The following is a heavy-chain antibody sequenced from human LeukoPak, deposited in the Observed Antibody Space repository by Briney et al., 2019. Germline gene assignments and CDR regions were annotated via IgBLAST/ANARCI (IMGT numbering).Heavy chain of an antibody. CDR1: GGTFSSYA. V-gene: IGHV1-69*05. CDR2: IIPIFGTA. J-gene: IGHJ4*02. Sequence: GASVKVSCKASGGTFSSYAISWVRQAPGQGLEWMGGIIPIFGTANYAQKFQGRVTMTRDTSTSTVYMELSSLRSEDTAVYYCARVPSRNEYYFDYWGQGTLVTVSS. CDR3: ARVPSRNEYYFDY. D-gene: IGHD2/OR15-2a*01.